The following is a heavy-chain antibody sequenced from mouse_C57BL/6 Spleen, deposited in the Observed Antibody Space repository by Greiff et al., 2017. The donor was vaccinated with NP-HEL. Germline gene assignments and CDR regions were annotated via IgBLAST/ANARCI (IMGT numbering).Heavy chain of an antibody. V-gene: IGHV1-15*01. CDR2: IDPETGGT. Sequence: VKLMESGAELVRPGASVTLSCKASGYTFTDYEMHWVKQTPVHGLEWIGAIDPETGGTAYNQKFKGKAILTADKSSSTAYMELRSLTSEDSAVYYCTRRATVAPYEGYFDYWGQGTTLTVSS. J-gene: IGHJ2*01. D-gene: IGHD1-1*01. CDR3: TRRATVAPYEGYFDY. CDR1: GYTFTDYE.